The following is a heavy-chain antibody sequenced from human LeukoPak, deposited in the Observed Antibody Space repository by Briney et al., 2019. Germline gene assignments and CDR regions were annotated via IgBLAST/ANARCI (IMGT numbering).Heavy chain of an antibody. CDR3: AREMATIVNQFDY. V-gene: IGHV1-18*01. J-gene: IGHJ4*02. Sequence: ASVKVSCKASGYTFTSYGISWVRQAPGQGLEWMGWISPYNGNTNYAQKLQGRVTMTTDTSTTTAYLELRSLRSDDTAVYYCAREMATIVNQFDYWGQGTLVTVSS. D-gene: IGHD5-24*01. CDR1: GYTFTSYG. CDR2: ISPYNGNT.